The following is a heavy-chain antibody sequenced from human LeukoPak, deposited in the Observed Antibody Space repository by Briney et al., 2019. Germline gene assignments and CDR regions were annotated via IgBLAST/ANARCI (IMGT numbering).Heavy chain of an antibody. D-gene: IGHD3-3*01. J-gene: IGHJ4*02. CDR1: GFTFSNFG. Sequence: GGSLRLSCAASGFTFSNFGMHWVRQAPGKGLEWVTFIRYDGSNKYYADSMKGRFTISRDNSKNIPYLQMNSLRVEDTAMYYCAKDIELWSGYCFDYWGQGTLVTVSS. V-gene: IGHV3-30*02. CDR3: AKDIELWSGYCFDY. CDR2: IRYDGSNK.